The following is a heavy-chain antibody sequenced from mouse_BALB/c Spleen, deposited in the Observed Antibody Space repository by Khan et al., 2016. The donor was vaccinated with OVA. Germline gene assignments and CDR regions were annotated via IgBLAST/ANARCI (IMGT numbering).Heavy chain of an antibody. J-gene: IGHJ3*01. D-gene: IGHD3-2*02. CDR2: IYPGSGYI. Sequence: QVQLQQSGPELVKPGASVKMSCKASGYTFTDYLLSWVKQRTGQGLEWIGEIYPGSGYIYYNEKFKGKATLTSDKSSNTTYMQLSSLTSEYYAVYICARAGYGGFAYWGQGTLVTVSA. V-gene: IGHV1-81*01. CDR1: GYTFTDYL. CDR3: ARAGYGGFAY.